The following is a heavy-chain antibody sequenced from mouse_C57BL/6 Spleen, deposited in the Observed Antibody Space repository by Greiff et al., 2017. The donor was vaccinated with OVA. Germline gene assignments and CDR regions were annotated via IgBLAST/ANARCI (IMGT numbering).Heavy chain of an antibody. V-gene: IGHV1-26*01. J-gene: IGHJ2*01. Sequence: VQLQQSGPELVKPGASVKISCKASGYTFTDYYMNWVKQSHGKSLEWIGDINPNNGGTSYNQKFKGKATLTVDKSSSTAYMELRSLTSADSAVYYCARFRVFYFDYWGQGTTLTVSS. CDR2: INPNNGGT. CDR1: GYTFTDYY. CDR3: ARFRVFYFDY.